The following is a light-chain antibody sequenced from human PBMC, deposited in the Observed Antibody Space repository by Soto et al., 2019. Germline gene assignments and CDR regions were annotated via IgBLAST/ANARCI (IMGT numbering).Light chain of an antibody. CDR1: QSVSNNY. Sequence: EIVLTQSPGTLSLSPGERATLSCRASQSVSNNYLAWYQQKPGQAPRLLIYCASNRATGIPDRFSGSESGTDFTLTISRLEPEDFAVYYCQQYGSSPATFGQGTNLEI. J-gene: IGKJ2*01. CDR2: CAS. V-gene: IGKV3-20*01. CDR3: QQYGSSPAT.